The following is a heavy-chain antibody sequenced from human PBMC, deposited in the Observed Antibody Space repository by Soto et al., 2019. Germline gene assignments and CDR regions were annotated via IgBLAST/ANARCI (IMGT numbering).Heavy chain of an antibody. J-gene: IGHJ2*01. CDR2: IIPIFGTA. Sequence: QVQLVQSGAEVKKPGSSVKVSCKASGGTFSSYAISWVRQAPGQGLEWMGGIIPIFGTANYAQKFQGRVTNTADESTSTAYMELSSLRSEDTAVYYCARSSGCGGDCYSSMSWYFDLWGRGTLVTVSS. CDR1: GGTFSSYA. CDR3: ARSSGCGGDCYSSMSWYFDL. D-gene: IGHD2-21*02. V-gene: IGHV1-69*01.